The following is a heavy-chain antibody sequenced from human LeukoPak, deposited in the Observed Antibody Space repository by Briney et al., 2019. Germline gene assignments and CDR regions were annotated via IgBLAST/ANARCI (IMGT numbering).Heavy chain of an antibody. D-gene: IGHD3-10*01. J-gene: IGHJ4*02. CDR3: ARDNSYGSPLDH. V-gene: IGHV3-33*01. CDR1: GFPFSNYA. CDR2: IWNDAKKT. Sequence: PGRSLRLSCAASGFPFSNYAMHWVRQAPGKGLEWVALIWNDAKKTYYRDSVKGRFTISRDNSKNTLSLQMNSLRAEDTALYYCARDNSYGSPLDHWGPGTPVTVSS.